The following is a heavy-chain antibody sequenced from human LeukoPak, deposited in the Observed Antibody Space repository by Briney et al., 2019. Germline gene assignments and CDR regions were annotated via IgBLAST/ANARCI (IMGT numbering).Heavy chain of an antibody. Sequence: GASVKVSCKASGYTFTGCYMHWVRQAPGQPLEGMGWINPNSGGTSYAQKFPGRVTMTRYTSISTAYMELRRLRSDDTAVYYCAGFEYSSSSDGYWGQGTLVTVSP. CDR3: AGFEYSSSSDGY. J-gene: IGHJ4*02. CDR2: INPNSGGT. CDR1: GYTFTGCY. V-gene: IGHV1-2*02. D-gene: IGHD6-6*01.